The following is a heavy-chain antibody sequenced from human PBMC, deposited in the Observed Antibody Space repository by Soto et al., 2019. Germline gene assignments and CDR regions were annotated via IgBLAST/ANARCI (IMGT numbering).Heavy chain of an antibody. Sequence: QVQLVESGGGVVQPGRSLRLSCAASGFTFSSYAMHWVRQAPGKGLEWVAVISYDGSNKYYADSVKGRFTISRDNSKNTLYLQMSSLRAEDTAVYYCARGPSFVLMGYAMHYWGQGTLVTVSS. D-gene: IGHD2-8*01. CDR3: ARGPSFVLMGYAMHY. CDR2: ISYDGSNK. J-gene: IGHJ4*02. CDR1: GFTFSSYA. V-gene: IGHV3-30-3*01.